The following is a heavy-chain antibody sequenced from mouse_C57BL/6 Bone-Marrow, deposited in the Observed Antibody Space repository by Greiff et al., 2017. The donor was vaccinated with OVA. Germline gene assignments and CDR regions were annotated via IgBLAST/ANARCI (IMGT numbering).Heavy chain of an antibody. J-gene: IGHJ4*01. CDR2: IWSGGST. V-gene: IGHV2-2*01. CDR1: GFSLTSYG. CDR3: ARKWGYSSMDY. Sequence: QVQLQQSGPGLVQPSQSLSITCTVSGFSLTSYGVHWVRQSPGKGLEWLGVIWSGGSTDYNAAFISSLSISKDDTKSQVSFKMNSLQADDTAIDYCARKWGYSSMDYWGQGTSVTVSS. D-gene: IGHD2-3*01.